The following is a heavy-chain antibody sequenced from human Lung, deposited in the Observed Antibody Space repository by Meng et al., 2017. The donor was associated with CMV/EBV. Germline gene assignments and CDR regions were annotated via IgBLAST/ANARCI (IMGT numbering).Heavy chain of an antibody. J-gene: IGHJ4*02. CDR1: GFTFGDYA. CDR3: TRDPGLSTSWYFDY. V-gene: IGHV3-49*04. CDR2: IRSKAYGGTT. D-gene: IGHD2/OR15-2a*01. Sequence: GGSLRLSCTASGFTFGDYAMSWVRQAPGKGLEWVGFIRSKAYGGTTEYAASVKGRFTISRDDSKSIAYLQMNSLNTEDTAMYYCTRDPGLSTSWYFDYWGQGTLVXVSS.